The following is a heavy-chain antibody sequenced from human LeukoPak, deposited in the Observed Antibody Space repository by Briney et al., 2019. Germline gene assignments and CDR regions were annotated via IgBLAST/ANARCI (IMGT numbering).Heavy chain of an antibody. CDR3: ATSPGVAAAGTRVY. D-gene: IGHD6-13*01. V-gene: IGHV1-2*02. Sequence: ASVKVSCKASGYTFTGYYMHWVRQAPGQGLKWMGWINPNSGGTNYAQKFQGRVTMTRDTSISTAYMELSRLRSDDTAVYYCATSPGVAAAGTRVYWGQGTLVTVSS. CDR1: GYTFTGYY. J-gene: IGHJ4*02. CDR2: INPNSGGT.